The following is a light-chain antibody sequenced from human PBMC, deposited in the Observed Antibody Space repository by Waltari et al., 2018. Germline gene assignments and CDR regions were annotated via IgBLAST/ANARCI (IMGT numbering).Light chain of an antibody. CDR1: SSNIGSNT. J-gene: IGLJ2*01. CDR3: AAWDDSLNGVV. V-gene: IGLV1-44*01. Sequence: QSVLTQPPSASGTPGQRVTISCSGRSSNIGSNTVNWYQQHPGPAPKLLIYSNNQRPSGVPDRFSGSKSGTAASLAISGLQSEDEADYYCAAWDDSLNGVVFGGGTKLTVL. CDR2: SNN.